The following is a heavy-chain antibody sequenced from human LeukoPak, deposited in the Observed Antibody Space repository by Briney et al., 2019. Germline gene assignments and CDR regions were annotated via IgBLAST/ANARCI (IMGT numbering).Heavy chain of an antibody. CDR3: SRYTYGLPIFDY. CDR1: GFTFSSYG. J-gene: IGHJ4*02. V-gene: IGHV3-30*03. D-gene: IGHD5-18*01. CDR2: IPYDGNNN. Sequence: GGSLRLSCAASGFTFSSYGMHWVRQAPGKGLEWVAVIPYDGNNNYYADSVKGRFTISRDNSRNTLYLQMNSLRAEDTAVYYCSRYTYGLPIFDYWGQGTLVTVSS.